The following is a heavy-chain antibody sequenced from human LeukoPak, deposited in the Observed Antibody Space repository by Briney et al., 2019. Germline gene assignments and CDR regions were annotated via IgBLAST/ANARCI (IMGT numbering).Heavy chain of an antibody. V-gene: IGHV1-18*01. J-gene: IGHJ4*02. D-gene: IGHD5-24*01. CDR3: ARNLGSRDGYNPPNLFDN. Sequence: ASVKVSCKASGYTFTSYGISWVRQAPGQGLERMGWISAYNGNTNYARKLQGRVTITADDSTSTAYMELSSLRSEDTAVYYCARNLGSRDGYNPPNLFDNWGQGTLVTVSS. CDR2: ISAYNGNT. CDR1: GYTFTSYG.